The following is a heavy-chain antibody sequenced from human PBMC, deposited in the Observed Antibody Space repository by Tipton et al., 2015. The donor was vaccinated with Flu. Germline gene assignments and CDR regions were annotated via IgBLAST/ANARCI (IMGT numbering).Heavy chain of an antibody. D-gene: IGHD3-22*01. CDR3: AREAYDSRGMGTFDI. CDR1: GFTFSNYD. V-gene: IGHV3-13*04. J-gene: IGHJ3*02. CDR2: IGSAGDT. Sequence: CAASGFTFSNYDIHWVRQGTGKGLEWVSAIGSAGDTHYTDSVKGRFTLSRENAKNSLYLQMNSLRAGDTAVYYCAREAYDSRGMGTFDIWGQGTMVTVSS.